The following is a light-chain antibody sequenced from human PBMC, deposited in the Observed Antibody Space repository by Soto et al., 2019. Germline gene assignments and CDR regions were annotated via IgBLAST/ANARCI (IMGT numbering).Light chain of an antibody. Sequence: EVVLTQSPDTLSLSPGERATLSCRASQSVSSSYLAWYQQKPGQTPRLLIYGTSTRATDIPDRFSGSGSGTDFTLTISRLEPEDFAVYYCQQYGSSPRTFGQGTKVDIK. J-gene: IGKJ1*01. CDR1: QSVSSSY. V-gene: IGKV3-20*01. CDR3: QQYGSSPRT. CDR2: GTS.